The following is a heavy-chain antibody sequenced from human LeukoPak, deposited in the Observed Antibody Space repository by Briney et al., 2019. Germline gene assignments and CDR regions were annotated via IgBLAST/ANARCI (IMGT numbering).Heavy chain of an antibody. Sequence: GGSLRLSCAASGFTFSSYSMNWVRQAPGKGLEWVSSISSSSSYIYYADSVKGRFTISRDNAKNSLYLQMNSLRAEDTAVYYCARVCTPMGAGCFDYWGQGTLVTVSS. J-gene: IGHJ4*02. CDR3: ARVCTPMGAGCFDY. D-gene: IGHD1-26*01. V-gene: IGHV3-21*01. CDR1: GFTFSSYS. CDR2: ISSSSSYI.